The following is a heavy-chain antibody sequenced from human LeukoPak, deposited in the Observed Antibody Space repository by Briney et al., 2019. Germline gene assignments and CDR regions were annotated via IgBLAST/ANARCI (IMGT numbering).Heavy chain of an antibody. CDR2: ISAYNGNT. CDR1: GYTFTSYG. J-gene: IGHJ6*02. Sequence: GASVKVSCKASGYTFTSYGISWVRQAPGQGLEWMGWISAYNGNTNYAQKLQGRVTMTTDTSTSTAYMELRSLRFDDTAVYYCARDGRRMGATTYPYYYYYGMDVWGQGTTVTVSS. V-gene: IGHV1-18*01. CDR3: ARDGRRMGATTYPYYYYYGMDV. D-gene: IGHD1-26*01.